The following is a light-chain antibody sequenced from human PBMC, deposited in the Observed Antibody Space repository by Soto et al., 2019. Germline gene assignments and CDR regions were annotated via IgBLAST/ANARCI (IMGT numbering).Light chain of an antibody. CDR1: QSVSSSY. V-gene: IGKV3-20*01. CDR2: GAS. CDR3: QQYGSSRT. J-gene: IGKJ1*01. Sequence: EIVLTQSPGTLSLSPGERATLSCRASQSVSSSYLAWYQQKPGQAPRLLIYGASSRATGIPDRFSGSGSGTDFTLTISRLEPDDFAEYYCQQYGSSRTFGQGTKVEIK.